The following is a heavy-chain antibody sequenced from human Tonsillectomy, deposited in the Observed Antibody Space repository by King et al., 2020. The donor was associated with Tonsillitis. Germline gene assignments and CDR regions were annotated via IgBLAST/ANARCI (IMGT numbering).Heavy chain of an antibody. J-gene: IGHJ4*02. CDR2: IYHSGST. CDR3: ARDDSYYDSRGYTYFFDY. V-gene: IGHV4-38-2*02. D-gene: IGHD3-22*01. CDR1: GYSISSGYY. Sequence: MQLQESGPGLVKPSETLSLTCAVSGYSISSGYYWGWLRQPPGKGLEWIGSIYHSGSTYYNPSLKSRVTLSVDTSKNQFSLKLSSVTAADTAVYYCARDDSYYDSRGYTYFFDYWGQGTLVTVSS.